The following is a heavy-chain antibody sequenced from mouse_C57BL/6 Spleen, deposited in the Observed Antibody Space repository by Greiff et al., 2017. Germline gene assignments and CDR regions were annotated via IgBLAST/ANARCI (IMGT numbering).Heavy chain of an antibody. V-gene: IGHV1-42*01. CDR2: INPSTGGT. Sequence: EVQLQQSGPELVKPGASVKISCKASGYSFTGYYMNWVKQSPEKSLEWIGEINPSTGGTTYNQKFKDKATLTVDKSSSTAYMQLKSLTSEDAAVYYCAREDYDGAWFAYWGQGTLVTVSA. J-gene: IGHJ3*01. CDR3: AREDYDGAWFAY. D-gene: IGHD2-4*01. CDR1: GYSFTGYY.